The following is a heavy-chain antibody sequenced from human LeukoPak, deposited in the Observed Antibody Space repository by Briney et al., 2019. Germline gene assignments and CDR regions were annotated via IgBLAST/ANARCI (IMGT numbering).Heavy chain of an antibody. V-gene: IGHV3-23*01. J-gene: IGHJ2*01. D-gene: IGHD2-15*01. Sequence: GGSLRLSCAASEFTVRNYAMSWVRQAPGKGLEWGSSINDGGSNTYYADSVKGRFTISRDNSKNTLYVQMNSLRAEDTAVYYCARTSIGYCSGANCYSSWYFDLWGRGNLVTVSS. CDR3: ARTSIGYCSGANCYSSWYFDL. CDR2: INDGGSNT. CDR1: EFTVRNYA.